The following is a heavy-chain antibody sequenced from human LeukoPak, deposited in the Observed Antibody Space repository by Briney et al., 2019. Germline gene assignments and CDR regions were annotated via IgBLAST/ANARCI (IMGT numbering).Heavy chain of an antibody. CDR1: GYSFTSYW. V-gene: IGHV5-51*01. J-gene: IGHJ4*02. CDR3: ARRGGGYCSGGSCYIRPYYFDY. Sequence: GESLKISCKGSGYSFTSYWIGWVRQMPGKGLEWMGIIYPGDSDTRYSPSFQGQVTISADKSISTAYLQWSSLKASDTAMYYCARRGGGYCSGGSCYIRPYYFDYWGQGTLVTVSS. CDR2: IYPGDSDT. D-gene: IGHD2-15*01.